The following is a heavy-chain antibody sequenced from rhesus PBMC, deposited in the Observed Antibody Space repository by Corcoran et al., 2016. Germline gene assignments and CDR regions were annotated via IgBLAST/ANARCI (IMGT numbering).Heavy chain of an antibody. CDR1: GGSFSSYW. V-gene: IGHV4-80*01. J-gene: IGHJ4*01. CDR2: INGNRCST. Sequence: QVQLQESGPGLVKPSETLSLTCAVSGGSFSSYWWSWIRQPPGKGLEWMGEINGNRCSTNYHPSRKSRVTSSKSASKYQFSLKRSSGTAADTAVYYCARDPPNYNIWTGYYTDDYWGQGVLVTVSS. CDR3: ARDPPNYNIWTGYYTDDY. D-gene: IGHD3-3*01.